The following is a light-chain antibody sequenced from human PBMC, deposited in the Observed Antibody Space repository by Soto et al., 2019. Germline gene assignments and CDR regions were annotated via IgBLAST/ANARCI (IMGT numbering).Light chain of an antibody. J-gene: IGLJ1*01. Sequence: QSALTQPPSASGSPGQSVTISCTGTKSDIGVYDFVSWYQHHPGKAPRLIIYEVVQRPSGVPDRFSGSKSGNTASLTVSGLQAADEADDFCKSYVGSNTYVFGSGTKLTVL. CDR2: EVV. CDR3: KSYVGSNTYV. V-gene: IGLV2-8*01. CDR1: KSDIGVYDF.